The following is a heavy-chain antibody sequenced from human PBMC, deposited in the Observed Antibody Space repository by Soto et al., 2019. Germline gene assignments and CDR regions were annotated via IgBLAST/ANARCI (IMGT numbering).Heavy chain of an antibody. Sequence: GESLKISCKGSGYSFTSYWIGWVRQMPGKGLDWMGIIYPCDSDTRYSPSFQGQVTISAXXXIXXXYXQXXXLXASDTAMYYCAREVGATIGWFDPWGQGTLVTVSS. J-gene: IGHJ5*02. CDR1: GYSFTSYW. CDR3: AREVGATIGWFDP. D-gene: IGHD1-26*01. CDR2: IYPCDSDT. V-gene: IGHV5-51*01.